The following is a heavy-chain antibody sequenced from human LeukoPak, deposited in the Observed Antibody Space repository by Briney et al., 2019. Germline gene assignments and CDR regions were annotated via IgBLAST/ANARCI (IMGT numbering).Heavy chain of an antibody. CDR3: ARESTTGESYYVY. CDR1: GFTVSSNY. D-gene: IGHD4-17*01. J-gene: IGHJ4*02. V-gene: IGHV3-66*01. CDR2: IYSGGST. Sequence: PGGSLRLSCAASGFTVSSNYMSWVRQAPGKGLEWVSVIYSGGSTYYADSVKGRFTISRDNSKNTLYLQMNSLRAEDTAVHYCARESTTGESYYVYWGQGTLVTVSS.